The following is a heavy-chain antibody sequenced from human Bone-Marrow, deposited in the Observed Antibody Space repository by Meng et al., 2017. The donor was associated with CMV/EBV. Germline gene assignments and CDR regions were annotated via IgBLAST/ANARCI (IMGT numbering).Heavy chain of an antibody. V-gene: IGHV1-24*01. J-gene: IGHJ6*02. D-gene: IGHD3-10*01. CDR1: GYTLTELS. CDR2: FDPEDGET. Sequence: ASVKVSCKVSGYTLTELSMHWVRQAPGKGLEWMGGFDPEDGETIYAQKFQGRVTMTEDTSTDTAYMELSSLRSDDTAVYYCASSTRPFYGMDVWGQGTTVTVSS. CDR3: ASSTRPFYGMDV.